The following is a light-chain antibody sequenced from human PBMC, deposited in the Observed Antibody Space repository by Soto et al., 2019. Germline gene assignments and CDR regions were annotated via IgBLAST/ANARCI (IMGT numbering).Light chain of an antibody. J-gene: IGKJ4*01. CDR2: DAS. V-gene: IGKV3-11*01. CDR3: QQRSNWLT. CDR1: QSVRSY. Sequence: EIVLTQSPATLSLSPGERATLSCRASQSVRSYLAWYQQKPGQAPRLLIYDASNRATGIPARFSGSGSGTDFTLTISSLESEDFAVYYCQQRSNWLTFGGGTKVDIK.